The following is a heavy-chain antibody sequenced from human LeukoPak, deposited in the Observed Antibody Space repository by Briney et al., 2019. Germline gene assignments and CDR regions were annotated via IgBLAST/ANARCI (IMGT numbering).Heavy chain of an antibody. Sequence: PGGSLRLSCTASGFTFSNFAMTLVPQAPGTGLEVVSAIGGSGGSTSYAERVKGRFTIYSDNSKDPLYLQMNSLGADDTAVYYCEKGNWRYFDYWGQGTLVTVSS. CDR2: IGGSGGST. J-gene: IGHJ4*02. D-gene: IGHD1-1*01. CDR3: EKGNWRYFDY. CDR1: GFTFSNFA. V-gene: IGHV3-23*01.